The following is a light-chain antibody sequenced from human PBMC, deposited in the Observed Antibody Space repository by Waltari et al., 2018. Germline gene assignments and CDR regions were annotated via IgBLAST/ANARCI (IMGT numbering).Light chain of an antibody. CDR1: SSDVGGYNY. V-gene: IGLV2-8*01. CDR3: YSFAGSSKWV. Sequence: QSALTQPPPASGSPGQSVTISCTGTSSDVGGYNYVSWYQQHPGKAPKLMIYEVGERPSGVPDRFSGSKSGNTASLTVSGLQAEDEADYYCYSFAGSSKWVFGGGTKLTVL. CDR2: EVG. J-gene: IGLJ3*02.